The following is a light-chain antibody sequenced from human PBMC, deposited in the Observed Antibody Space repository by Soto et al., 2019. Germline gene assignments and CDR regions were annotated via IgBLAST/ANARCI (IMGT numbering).Light chain of an antibody. J-gene: IGLJ2*01. V-gene: IGLV2-14*01. CDR3: ISYTSSSTQVV. CDR1: SSDVGGYNY. Sequence: QSALTQPASVSGSPGQSITISCTGTSSDVGGYNYVSWYQQHPGKAPKLMIYDVSNRPSGVSNRFSGSKSGNTASLTISGLQAEDDAAYYCISYTSSSTQVVFGGGTKLTVL. CDR2: DVS.